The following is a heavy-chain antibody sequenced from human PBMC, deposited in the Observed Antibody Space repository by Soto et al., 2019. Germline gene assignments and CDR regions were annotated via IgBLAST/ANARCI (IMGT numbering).Heavy chain of an antibody. CDR1: GFIFSSYD. CDR2: ISGSGSNT. V-gene: IGHV3-23*01. Sequence: GGSLRLSCAASGFIFSSYDMSWVRQAPGQGLEWVSSISGSGSNTYYADSVKDRFTISRDNSKGTLYVQMNTLRPEDTAVYYCAKPTSVVETAPFDHWGQGTLVTVSS. CDR3: AKPTSVVETAPFDH. D-gene: IGHD5-18*01. J-gene: IGHJ4*02.